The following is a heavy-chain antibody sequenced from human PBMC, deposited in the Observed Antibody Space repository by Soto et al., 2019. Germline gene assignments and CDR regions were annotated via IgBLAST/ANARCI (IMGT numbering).Heavy chain of an antibody. CDR1: GGSISSYY. CDR3: ARSDGRY. J-gene: IGHJ4*02. V-gene: IGHV4-59*01. Sequence: PSETLSLTCTVSGGSISSYYWSWIRQPPGKGLEWIGYIYYSGSTNYNPSLKSRVTISVDTSKNQFSLKLSSVTAADTAVYYRARSDGRYWGKGTLVTVSS. CDR2: IYYSGST.